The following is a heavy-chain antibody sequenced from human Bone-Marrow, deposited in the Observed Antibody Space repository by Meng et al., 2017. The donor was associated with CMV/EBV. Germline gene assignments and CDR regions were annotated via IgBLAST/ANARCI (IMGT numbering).Heavy chain of an antibody. CDR1: GFTFSDYY. V-gene: IGHV3-11*01. J-gene: IGHJ6*02. D-gene: IGHD3-3*01. CDR2: ISSSGSTI. Sequence: GGSLRLSCAASGFTFSDYYMSWIRQAPGKGLEWVSYISSSGSTIYYADSVKGRFTISRDNSKNTLYLQMNSLRAEDTAVYYCAKVTGFLEWPLGDYYYYYGMDVWGQGTTVTVSS. CDR3: AKVTGFLEWPLGDYYYYYGMDV.